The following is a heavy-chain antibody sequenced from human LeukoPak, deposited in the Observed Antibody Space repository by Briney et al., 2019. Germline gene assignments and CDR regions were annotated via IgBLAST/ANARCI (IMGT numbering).Heavy chain of an antibody. V-gene: IGHV4-61*10. Sequence: SETLSLTCTVSGGSISSGSYYWSWIRQPAGKGLEWIGYIYYSGSTNYNPSLKSRVTISLDTSKNQFSLKLSSVTAADTAVYYCARVYGSESYSYFDYWGQGTLVTVSS. CDR2: IYYSGST. CDR1: GGSISSGSYY. D-gene: IGHD3-10*01. J-gene: IGHJ4*02. CDR3: ARVYGSESYSYFDY.